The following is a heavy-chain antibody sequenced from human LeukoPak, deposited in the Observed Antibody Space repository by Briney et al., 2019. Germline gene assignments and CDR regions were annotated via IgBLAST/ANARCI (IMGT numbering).Heavy chain of an antibody. Sequence: GGSLRLSCAASDFSFITYAMSWVRQAPGKGLEWVSTISGGGDATYYADSVKGRFTISRDNSKNTLYLQMNSLRVEDTAVYYCARDVLKYSYGLKSRTGFDYWGQGTLVTVSS. V-gene: IGHV3-23*01. J-gene: IGHJ4*02. D-gene: IGHD5-18*01. CDR2: ISGGGDAT. CDR3: ARDVLKYSYGLKSRTGFDY. CDR1: DFSFITYA.